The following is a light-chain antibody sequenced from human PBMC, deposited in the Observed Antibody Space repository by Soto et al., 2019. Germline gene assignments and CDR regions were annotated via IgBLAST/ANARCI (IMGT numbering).Light chain of an antibody. CDR2: DVS. V-gene: IGLV2-11*01. CDR1: SSDVGDYNY. Sequence: QSALTQPRSVSGSPGRSVTISCTGTSSDVGDYNYVSWYQQHPGKAPKLMIYDVSKRPSGVPDRFSGSKSGNAASLTISGLQAEDEADYYCCSYAGTYTFYVFGTGTKVTVL. J-gene: IGLJ1*01. CDR3: CSYAGTYTFYV.